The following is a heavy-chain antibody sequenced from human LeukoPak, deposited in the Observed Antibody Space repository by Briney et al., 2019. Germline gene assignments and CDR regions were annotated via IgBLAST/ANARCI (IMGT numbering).Heavy chain of an antibody. CDR3: ARQSYGDPTGGYYMDV. CDR1: GYSFTSYW. D-gene: IGHD4-17*01. CDR2: IYPGDSDT. Sequence: GESLKISCKGSGYSFTSYWIGWVRQMPGKGLEWMGIIYPGDSDTRYSPSFQGQVTISADKSISTAYLQWSSLKASDTAMYYCARQSYGDPTGGYYMDVWGKGTTVTISS. J-gene: IGHJ6*03. V-gene: IGHV5-51*01.